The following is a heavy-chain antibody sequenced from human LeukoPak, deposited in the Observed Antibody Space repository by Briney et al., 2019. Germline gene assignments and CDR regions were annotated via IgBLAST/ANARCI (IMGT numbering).Heavy chain of an antibody. CDR2: IKEDGSEK. CDR3: TRNRGTDY. Sequence: PGGSLRLSCAASGFTFSNYWMNWVRQAPGKGLEWVANIKEDGSEKTYVDSVKGRFTISRDNSKNSLYLQINNLRAEDTAVYYCTRNRGTDYWGQGTLVTVSS. J-gene: IGHJ4*02. D-gene: IGHD1-1*01. CDR1: GFTFSNYW. V-gene: IGHV3-7*01.